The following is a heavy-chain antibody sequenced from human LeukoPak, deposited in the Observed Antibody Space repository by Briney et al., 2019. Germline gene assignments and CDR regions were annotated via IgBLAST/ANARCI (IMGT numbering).Heavy chain of an antibody. CDR2: ISGDGGST. CDR3: AKDTTIFGVAPPDY. D-gene: IGHD3-3*01. Sequence: GGSLRLSCAASGFTFDDYAMHWVRQAPGKGLEWVSLISGDGGSTYYADSVKGRFTISRDNSKNSLYLQMNSLRTEDTASYYCAKDTTIFGVAPPDYWGQGTLVTVSS. V-gene: IGHV3-43*02. J-gene: IGHJ4*02. CDR1: GFTFDDYA.